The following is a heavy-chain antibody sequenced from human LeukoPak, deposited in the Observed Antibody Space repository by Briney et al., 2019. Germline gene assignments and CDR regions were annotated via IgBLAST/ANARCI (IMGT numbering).Heavy chain of an antibody. CDR2: ISSGSSYI. D-gene: IGHD3-10*01. CDR1: GFTFSSYS. CDR3: ARGLSGRLDI. Sequence: PGGSLRLSCAASGFTFSSYSMNWVRQAPGKGLEWVSSISSGSSYIYYADSVKGRFTISRDNAKNSLYLQMNSLRAEDTAVYYCARGLSGRLDIWGQGTMVTVSS. V-gene: IGHV3-21*01. J-gene: IGHJ3*02.